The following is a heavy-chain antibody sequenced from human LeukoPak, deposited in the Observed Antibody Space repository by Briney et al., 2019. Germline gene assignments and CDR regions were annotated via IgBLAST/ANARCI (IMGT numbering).Heavy chain of an antibody. D-gene: IGHD6-19*01. CDR3: ARDPRGAVAGFGFDY. CDR2: IYTSGST. Sequence: PSETLSLTCTVSGGSISSFYWSWIRQPAGKGLEWIGRIYTSGSTNYNPSLTSRVTMSVDTSKNQFSLKLSTVTAADTAVYYCARDPRGAVAGFGFDYWGQGTLVTVSS. J-gene: IGHJ4*02. V-gene: IGHV4-4*07. CDR1: GGSISSFY.